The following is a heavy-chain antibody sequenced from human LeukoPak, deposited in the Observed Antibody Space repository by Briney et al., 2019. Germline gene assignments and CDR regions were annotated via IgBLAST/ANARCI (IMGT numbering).Heavy chain of an antibody. J-gene: IGHJ3*02. CDR1: GFTFSDYG. D-gene: IGHD2-15*01. CDR2: IRSKPYGGTT. Sequence: GGSLRLSCTASGFTFSDYGVNWFRQAPGRGLEWVAFIRSKPYGGTTEYAASVKGRFSISRDNSTSIVYLQMNSLKTEDTALYYCSRTRISGIDGFDIWGQGTMVTVSS. CDR3: SRTRISGIDGFDI. V-gene: IGHV3-49*03.